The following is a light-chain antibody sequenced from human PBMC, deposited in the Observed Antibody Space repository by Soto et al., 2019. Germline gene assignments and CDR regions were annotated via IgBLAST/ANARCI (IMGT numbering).Light chain of an antibody. CDR1: QSISSW. CDR2: DAS. V-gene: IGKV1-5*01. CDR3: QQYHSYPTT. Sequence: DIQMTQSPSTLSAFVGDRVTITCRASQSISSWVAWYQQKPGKAPNLLIYDASSLESGVPSRFSGSGSGTEFTLTISSLHPDDFATYYCQQYHSYPTTFGQGKRMEIE. J-gene: IGKJ5*01.